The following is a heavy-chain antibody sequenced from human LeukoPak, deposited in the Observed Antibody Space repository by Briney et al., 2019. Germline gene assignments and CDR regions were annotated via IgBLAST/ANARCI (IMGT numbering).Heavy chain of an antibody. J-gene: IGHJ4*02. Sequence: SETLSLTCTVSGGSISSSSYYWGWIRQPPGKGLEWIGSIYYSGSTYYNPSLKSRVTISVDTSKNQFSLKLSSVTAADTAVYYCASGNDDTSGYYYVGWGQGTLVTVSS. CDR1: GGSISSSSYY. V-gene: IGHV4-39*07. D-gene: IGHD3-22*01. CDR2: IYYSGST. CDR3: ASGNDDTSGYYYVG.